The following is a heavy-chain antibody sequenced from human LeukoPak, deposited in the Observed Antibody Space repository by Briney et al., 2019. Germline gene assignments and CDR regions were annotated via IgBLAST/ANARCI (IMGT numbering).Heavy chain of an antibody. Sequence: SGGSLRLSCAGSGFTFNNYGMHWDRQAPGKGLEWVAFIRDDGGDKFYADSVKDRFTISRDSSKNTLYLQMNSLRAEDTALYYCAKGYSGYCTINNCYPPDDWGQGTLVTDSS. CDR1: GFTFNNYG. V-gene: IGHV3-30*02. J-gene: IGHJ4*02. CDR3: AKGYSGYCTINNCYPPDD. D-gene: IGHD2-2*01. CDR2: IRDDGGDK.